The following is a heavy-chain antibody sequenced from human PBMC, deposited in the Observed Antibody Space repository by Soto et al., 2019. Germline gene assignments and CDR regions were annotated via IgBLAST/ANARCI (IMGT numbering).Heavy chain of an antibody. V-gene: IGHV1-69*13. J-gene: IGHJ4*02. Sequence: GASVKVSCKASGGTFSSYRINWVRQAPGQGLDWVGGIVPIRRTADYAQTFQGRVSIPADESARTSYMELRSLRSQDTAVYYCVRDSGAKLSSSWGQGTLVPASS. CDR3: VRDSGAKLSSS. D-gene: IGHD6-13*01. CDR1: GGTFSSYR. CDR2: IVPIRRTA.